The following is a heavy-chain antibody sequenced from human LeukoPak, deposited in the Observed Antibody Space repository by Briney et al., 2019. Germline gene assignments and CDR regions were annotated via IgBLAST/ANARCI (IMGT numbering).Heavy chain of an antibody. CDR2: IIPIFGTA. V-gene: IGHV1-69*06. J-gene: IGHJ4*02. CDR3: ARDSISGSYVHFDD. CDR1: GYSFTSYD. D-gene: IGHD1-26*01. Sequence: GASVKVSCKASGYSFTSYDINWVRQATGQGLEWMGGIIPIFGTANYAQKFQGRVTITADKSTSTAYMELSSLRSEDTAVYYCARDSISGSYVHFDDWGQGTLVTVSS.